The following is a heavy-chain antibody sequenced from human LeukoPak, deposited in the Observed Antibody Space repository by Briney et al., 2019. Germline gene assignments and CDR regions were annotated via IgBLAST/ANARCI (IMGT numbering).Heavy chain of an antibody. V-gene: IGHV3-48*03. J-gene: IGHJ4*02. D-gene: IGHD3-10*01. CDR2: ICGRGKTK. Sequence: GGSETLFCAPSGFTFSGYEMNWARQAPGKGLEWISYICGRGKTKYYADSVKARFTISRVNAKNFLYVQMNKLRAEDTAVYYCARDLYYYGSGNYVSGLPDFWGQGTLVTVSS. CDR1: GFTFSGYE. CDR3: ARDLYYYGSGNYVSGLPDF.